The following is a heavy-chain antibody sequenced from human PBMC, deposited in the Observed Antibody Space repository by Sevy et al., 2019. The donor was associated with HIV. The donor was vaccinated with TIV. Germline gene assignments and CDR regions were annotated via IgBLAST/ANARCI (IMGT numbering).Heavy chain of an antibody. Sequence: GGSLRLSCAASGFTFSSYSMNWVRQAPGKGLEWVSYISSSSSTIYYADPLKGRFTISRDNAKNSLYLQMNSRRAEDTAVYYCASSPVAYGSGSYYNSINWFDPWGQGTLVTVSS. D-gene: IGHD3-10*01. CDR1: GFTFSSYS. CDR2: ISSSSSTI. J-gene: IGHJ5*02. CDR3: ASSPVAYGSGSYYNSINWFDP. V-gene: IGHV3-48*01.